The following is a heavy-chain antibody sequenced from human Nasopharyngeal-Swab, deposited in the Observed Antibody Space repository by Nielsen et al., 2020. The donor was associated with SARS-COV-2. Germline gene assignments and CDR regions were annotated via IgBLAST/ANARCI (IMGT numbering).Heavy chain of an antibody. CDR3: ARDVGGSGSN. V-gene: IGHV3-74*01. CDR1: GFTFRRYW. CDR2: IDEDATIT. Sequence: GESLKISCVASGFTFRRYWMHWVRQAPGKGLEWVARIDEDATITNHADSVKGRFTISRENAENTLYLQMNSLRVEDTAVYYCARDVGGSGSNWGQGTLVTVSS. J-gene: IGHJ4*02. D-gene: IGHD3-10*01.